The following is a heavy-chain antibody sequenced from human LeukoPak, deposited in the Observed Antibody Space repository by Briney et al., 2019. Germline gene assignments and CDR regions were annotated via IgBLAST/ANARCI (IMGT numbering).Heavy chain of an antibody. V-gene: IGHV3-21*01. Sequence: GGSLRLSCAASGFTFSSYSMNWVRQAPGKGLEWVSSISSSSSYIYYADSVKGRFTISRDNAKNSLYLQMNSLRAEDTAVYYCATLLRLGELSLDYFDYWGQGTPVTVSS. CDR1: GFTFSSYS. CDR2: ISSSSSYI. CDR3: ATLLRLGELSLDYFDY. D-gene: IGHD3-16*02. J-gene: IGHJ4*02.